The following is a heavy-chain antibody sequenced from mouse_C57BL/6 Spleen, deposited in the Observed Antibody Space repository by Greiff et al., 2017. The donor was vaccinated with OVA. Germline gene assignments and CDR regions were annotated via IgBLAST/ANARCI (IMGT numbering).Heavy chain of an antibody. J-gene: IGHJ2*01. CDR3: SSGTGLFDY. CDR2: IYPGSGST. Sequence: QVQLQQSGAELVKPGASVKMSCKASGYTFTSYWITWVKQRPGKGLEWIGDIYPGSGSTNYNEKFKSKATLTVDTSSSTAYMQLSSLTSEAAAVYYCSSGTGLFDYWGQGTTLTVSS. D-gene: IGHD4-1*01. CDR1: GYTFTSYW. V-gene: IGHV1-55*01.